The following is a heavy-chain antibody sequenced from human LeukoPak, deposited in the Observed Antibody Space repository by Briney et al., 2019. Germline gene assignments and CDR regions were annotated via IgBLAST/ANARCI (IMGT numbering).Heavy chain of an antibody. V-gene: IGHV1-8*03. Sequence: GASVKVSCKASGYTFTSYDINWVRQATGQGLEWMGWMNPNSGNTGYAQKFQGRVTSTRNTSISTAYMELSSLRSEDTAVYYCARAPSPNWNGPGRFFGRGYYYYMDVWGKGTTVTVSS. D-gene: IGHD1-20*01. CDR2: MNPNSGNT. CDR1: GYTFTSYD. J-gene: IGHJ6*03. CDR3: ARAPSPNWNGPGRFFGRGYYYYMDV.